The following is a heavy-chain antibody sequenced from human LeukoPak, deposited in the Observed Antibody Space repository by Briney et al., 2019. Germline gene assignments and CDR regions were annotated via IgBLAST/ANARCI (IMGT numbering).Heavy chain of an antibody. V-gene: IGHV3-30*02. J-gene: IGHJ4*02. CDR2: MGYDGLNN. CDR3: AKDLYDDAEDY. D-gene: IGHD1-1*01. CDR1: GFTFSSYG. Sequence: GGSLRLSCAASGFTFSSYGMHWVRQAPGKGLEWVALMGYDGLNNYYADSVKGGFTISRDNSKNTLYLQMNSLRAEDTAVYYCAKDLYDDAEDYWGQGTLVTVSS.